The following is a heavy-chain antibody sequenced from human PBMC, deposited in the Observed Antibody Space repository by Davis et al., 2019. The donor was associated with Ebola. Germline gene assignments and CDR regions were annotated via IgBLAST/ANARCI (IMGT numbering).Heavy chain of an antibody. CDR3: ARDTSGGYDLVWFDP. V-gene: IGHV1-69*13. CDR2: IIPIFGKA. D-gene: IGHD5-12*01. Sequence: SVKVSCKASGGTFSSYAISWVRQAPGQGLEWMGGIIPIFGKANYAQKFQGRVTITADESTSTAYMELSSLRSEDTAVYYCARDTSGGYDLVWFDPWGQGTLVTVSS. CDR1: GGTFSSYA. J-gene: IGHJ5*02.